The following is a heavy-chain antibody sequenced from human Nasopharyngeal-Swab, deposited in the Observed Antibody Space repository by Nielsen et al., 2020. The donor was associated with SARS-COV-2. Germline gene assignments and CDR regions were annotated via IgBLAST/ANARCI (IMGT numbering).Heavy chain of an antibody. Sequence: GESLKISCAASGFTFSSHTMSWVRQAPGKGLEWVSSTSSTSTYIYYADSVKGRFTISRDNAQNSLFPQMNSLRAEDTAVYYCARVFSTSWYLDYWGQGTLVTVSS. CDR2: TSSTSTYI. V-gene: IGHV3-21*01. CDR3: ARVFSTSWYLDY. D-gene: IGHD6-13*01. J-gene: IGHJ4*02. CDR1: GFTFSSHT.